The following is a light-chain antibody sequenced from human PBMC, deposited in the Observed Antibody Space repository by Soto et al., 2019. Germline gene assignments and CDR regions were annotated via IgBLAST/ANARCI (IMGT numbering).Light chain of an antibody. CDR1: QDISSA. CDR2: AAS. Sequence: DIQFTHSPSSLSASVVERVTITFLASQDISSALAWYQQKPGKAPKVLIHAASTLQSGVPSRFSGSGSGTEFTLTINSLQPEDFATYYCQKLNSYPINFGQGTRLEIK. J-gene: IGKJ5*01. V-gene: IGKV1-9*01. CDR3: QKLNSYPIN.